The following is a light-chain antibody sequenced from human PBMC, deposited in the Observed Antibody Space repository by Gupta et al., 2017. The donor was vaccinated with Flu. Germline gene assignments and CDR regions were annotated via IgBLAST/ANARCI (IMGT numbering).Light chain of an antibody. CDR1: ESIYNY. J-gene: IGKJ4*01. CDR2: DAS. V-gene: IGKV1-33*01. CDR3: QQYDNRLT. Sequence: DIEMTQSPSSLSASVGDRVTITCQASESIYNYLNWYQQKLGKPPKLLIYDASKLETGVPSRFSGSGSGTHFTFTISGLQPEDIATYYCQQYDNRLTFGGGTKVEIK.